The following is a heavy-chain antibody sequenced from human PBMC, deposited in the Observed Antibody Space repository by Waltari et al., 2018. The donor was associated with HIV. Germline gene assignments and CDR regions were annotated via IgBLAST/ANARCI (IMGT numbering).Heavy chain of an antibody. CDR2: ILLIFGTP. CDR3: ATNIWSEEYRFDY. D-gene: IGHD3-9*01. Sequence: QVQLVQSGAEVKRPGSSVKVSCTTSRATFRRHAINWVRQAPGQGLEWMGGILLIFGTPTYAQNFQGRITITADESTSTAFMELTRLTFDDTAVYYCATNIWSEEYRFDYWGQGTPVTVSS. V-gene: IGHV1-69*01. CDR1: RATFRRHA. J-gene: IGHJ4*02.